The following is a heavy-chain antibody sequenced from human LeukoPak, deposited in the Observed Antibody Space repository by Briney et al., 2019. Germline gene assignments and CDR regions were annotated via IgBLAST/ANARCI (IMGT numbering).Heavy chain of an antibody. V-gene: IGHV5-51*01. Sequence: GESLKLSCKGSGYSFTSYWIGWVRQTPGKGLEWMGIIYPGDSETRYSPSFQGQVTISVDKSISTAYLQWSSLKASDTAMYYCARGPIMMTFVGADYWGQGTLVTVSS. CDR1: GYSFTSYW. CDR3: ARGPIMMTFVGADY. CDR2: IYPGDSET. D-gene: IGHD3-16*01. J-gene: IGHJ4*02.